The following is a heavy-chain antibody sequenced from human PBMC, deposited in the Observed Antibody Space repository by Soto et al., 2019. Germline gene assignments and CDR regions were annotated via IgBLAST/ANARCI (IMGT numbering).Heavy chain of an antibody. V-gene: IGHV3-48*03. CDR3: ARDKEAGSFFPDDYGMDV. CDR2: ISSSGSTI. D-gene: IGHD6-13*01. J-gene: IGHJ6*02. CDR1: GFTFSSYE. Sequence: PGGSLRLSCATSGFTFSSYEMNWFRQAPGKGLEWVSYISSSGSTIYYADSVKGRFTISRDNAKNSLYLQMDSLRAEDTAVYYCARDKEAGSFFPDDYGMDVWGQGTTVTVSS.